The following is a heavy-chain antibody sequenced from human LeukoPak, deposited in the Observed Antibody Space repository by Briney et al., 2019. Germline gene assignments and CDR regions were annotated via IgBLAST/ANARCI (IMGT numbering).Heavy chain of an antibody. CDR2: ISYDGSNK. J-gene: IGHJ4*02. V-gene: IGHV3-30*18. D-gene: IGHD5-24*01. CDR3: AKDRRWLQSYYFDY. Sequence: GRSLRLSCAASGFTFSSYGMHWVRQAPGKGLEWVAVISYDGSNKYYADSVKGRFTISRDNSKNTLYLQMNSLRAEDTAVYYCAKDRRWLQSYYFDYWGQGTLVTVSS. CDR1: GFTFSSYG.